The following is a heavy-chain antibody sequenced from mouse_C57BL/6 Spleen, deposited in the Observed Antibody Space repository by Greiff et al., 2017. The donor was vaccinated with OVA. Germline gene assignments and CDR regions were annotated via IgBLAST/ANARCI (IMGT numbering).Heavy chain of an antibody. V-gene: IGHV7-3*01. D-gene: IGHD2-1*01. J-gene: IGHJ2*01. CDR1: GFTFPDYY. Sequence: EVKLVGSGGGLVQPGGSLSLSCAASGFTFPDYYMSWVRPPPGKALEWLGFIRNKANGYTTEYSASVQGRFTISRDNSQSILYLQMNALRAEDSATYYCARWGYYGNYHFDYWGQGTTLTVSS. CDR3: ARWGYYGNYHFDY. CDR2: IRNKANGYTT.